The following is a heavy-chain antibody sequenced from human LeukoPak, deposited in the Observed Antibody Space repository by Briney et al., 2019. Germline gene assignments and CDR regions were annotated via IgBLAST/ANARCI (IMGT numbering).Heavy chain of an antibody. CDR1: GLTFSSYA. J-gene: IGHJ6*03. CDR2: INDSGGST. V-gene: IGHV3-23*01. CDR3: AKDYNYYYYDYMDV. Sequence: GGSLRLSCAASGLTFSSYAMSWVRQAPGKGLEWVSAINDSGGSTYYAGSVEGRFTICRDNSKNTLYLQMNSLRAEDTAVYYCAKDYNYYYYDYMDVWGKGTTVTVSS.